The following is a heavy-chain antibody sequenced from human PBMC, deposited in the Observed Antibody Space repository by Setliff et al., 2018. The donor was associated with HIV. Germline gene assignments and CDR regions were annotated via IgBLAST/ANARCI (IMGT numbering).Heavy chain of an antibody. V-gene: IGHV4-38-2*01. Sequence: LSLTCAVSGYSISSGYYWGWIRQPPGKGLEWIGSIYHSESTYYNPSLNDRATISLDTSKNQFSLKLNSVTAADTAVYYCARVFVDTAVLRVLEYYFDSWGRGTLVTVSS. D-gene: IGHD5-18*01. J-gene: IGHJ4*02. CDR1: GYSISSGYY. CDR2: IYHSEST. CDR3: ARVFVDTAVLRVLEYYFDS.